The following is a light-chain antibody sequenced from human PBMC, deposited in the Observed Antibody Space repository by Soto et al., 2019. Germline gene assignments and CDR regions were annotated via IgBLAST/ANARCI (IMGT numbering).Light chain of an antibody. Sequence: DIQMTQSPSSLSASAGDRVTITCRASQGISNYLAWYQQRPGKVPKLLIYAASTLQSGVPSRFSGSGSGTDFTLTISSLQPEDVATYYCQKYNSAPWTFGQGTTVEIK. V-gene: IGKV1-27*01. CDR3: QKYNSAPWT. J-gene: IGKJ1*01. CDR2: AAS. CDR1: QGISNY.